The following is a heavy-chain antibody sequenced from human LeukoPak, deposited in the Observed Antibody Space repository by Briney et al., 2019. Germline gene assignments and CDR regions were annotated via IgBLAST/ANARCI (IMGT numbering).Heavy chain of an antibody. CDR3: ARDMAATRSYDY. CDR1: GYTFTSYY. J-gene: IGHJ4*02. V-gene: IGHV1-46*01. Sequence: ASVKVPCKASGYTFTSYYMHWVRQAPGQGLEWMGIINPSGGSTSYAQKFQGRVTMTRDTSTSTVYMELSSLRSEDTAVYYCARDMAATRSYDYWGQGTLVTVSS. D-gene: IGHD2-15*01. CDR2: INPSGGST.